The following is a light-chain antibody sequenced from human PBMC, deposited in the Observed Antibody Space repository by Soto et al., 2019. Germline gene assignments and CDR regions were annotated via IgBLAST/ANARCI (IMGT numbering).Light chain of an antibody. Sequence: QSGLTQPASVSGSPGQSITISCAGSSGDIGGNNYVSWFQQHPGKAPQVILHDVTIRPSGVSNRFSGSKSGNTASLTISGLQAEDEAMYYCNSFTTSSTLLFGGGTKVTVL. V-gene: IGLV2-14*01. CDR1: SGDIGGNNY. CDR2: DVT. CDR3: NSFTTSSTLL. J-gene: IGLJ3*02.